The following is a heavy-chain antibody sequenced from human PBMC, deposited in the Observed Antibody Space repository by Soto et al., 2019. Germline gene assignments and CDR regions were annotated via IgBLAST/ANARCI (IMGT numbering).Heavy chain of an antibody. D-gene: IGHD4-17*01. V-gene: IGHV1-18*01. CDR1: GYTFTSYG. J-gene: IGHJ5*02. Sequence: ASVKVSCKASGYTFTSYGISWVRQAPGQGLEWMGWISAYNGNTNYAQKLQGRVTMTTDTSTSTAYMELRSLRSDDTAVYYCARLANDYGDNNWFAPWGQGTLVTVSS. CDR2: ISAYNGNT. CDR3: ARLANDYGDNNWFAP.